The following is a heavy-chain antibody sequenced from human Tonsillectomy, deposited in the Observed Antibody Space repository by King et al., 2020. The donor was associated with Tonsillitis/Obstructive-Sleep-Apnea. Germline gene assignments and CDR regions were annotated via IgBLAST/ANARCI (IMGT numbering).Heavy chain of an antibody. Sequence: QVQLQQWGAGLLKPSETLSLTCAVYGGSFSYYYWSWIRQPPGKGLEWIGEINHSGSTNYNPSLKSRVTMSVDTSKNQFSLTLSSVTAADTAVYYCARRHSVTVVPFDYWGQGTLVTVSS. CDR2: INHSGST. CDR1: GGSFSYYY. CDR3: ARRHSVTVVPFDY. D-gene: IGHD1-20*01. J-gene: IGHJ4*02. V-gene: IGHV4-34*01.